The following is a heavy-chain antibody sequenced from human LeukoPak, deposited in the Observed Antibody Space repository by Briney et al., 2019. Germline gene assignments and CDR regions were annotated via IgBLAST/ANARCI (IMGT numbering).Heavy chain of an antibody. Sequence: PGGSLRLSCAASGFTFRSYAMNWVRQAPGKGLEWVSGVSAGDGSTYYADSVKGRFTISRDNSKNTLYPQMNTLRAEDTAVYYCASTDYYDSSGYYREYYFNYWGQGTLVTVSS. CDR1: GFTFRSYA. CDR3: ASTDYYDSSGYYREYYFNY. CDR2: VSAGDGST. V-gene: IGHV3-23*01. J-gene: IGHJ4*02. D-gene: IGHD3-22*01.